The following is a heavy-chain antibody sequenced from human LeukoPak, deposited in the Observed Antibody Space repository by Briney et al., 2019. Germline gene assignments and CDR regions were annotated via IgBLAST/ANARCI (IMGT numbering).Heavy chain of an antibody. Sequence: SETLSLTCTVSGGSITSDCWSWIRQPPGKGLEWIGYMYYSGSTNYNPSLKSRVTISVDTSKNQFSLKLSSVTAADTAVYYCASRGSFGCFDYWGQGTLVTVTS. CDR1: GGSITSDC. V-gene: IGHV4-59*08. J-gene: IGHJ4*02. CDR2: MYYSGST. CDR3: ASRGSFGCFDY. D-gene: IGHD1-26*01.